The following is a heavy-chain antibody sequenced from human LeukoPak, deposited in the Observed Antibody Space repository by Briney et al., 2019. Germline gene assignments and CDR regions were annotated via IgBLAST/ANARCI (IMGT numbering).Heavy chain of an antibody. D-gene: IGHD3-22*01. CDR1: RFTLSTYW. J-gene: IGHJ4*02. V-gene: IGHV3-7*01. Sequence: GGSLGLSCAASRFTLSTYWTSWVRQAPGKGLEWVAHIKQDGSQEYYVDSVKGRFTISRDNAKNSLYLQMNNLRAEDTAVYYCARGDDSSGWGQGTLVTVSS. CDR3: ARGDDSSG. CDR2: IKQDGSQE.